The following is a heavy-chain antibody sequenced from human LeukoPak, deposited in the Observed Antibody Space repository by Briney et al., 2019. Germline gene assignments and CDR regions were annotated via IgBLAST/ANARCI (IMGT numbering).Heavy chain of an antibody. D-gene: IGHD2-15*01. V-gene: IGHV3-74*01. CDR3: ARDDRGYCTGGRCYSTWFDP. CDR1: GFTISRYW. J-gene: IGHJ5*02. CDR2: INTDGSST. Sequence: AGGSLRLSCAASGFTISRYWMHWVRHAPGKGLVWISRINTDGSSTIYEDSVKGRFTISRDNAKNMLYLQMNSLRAEDTAVYYCARDDRGYCTGGRCYSTWFDPWGQGTLVTVSS.